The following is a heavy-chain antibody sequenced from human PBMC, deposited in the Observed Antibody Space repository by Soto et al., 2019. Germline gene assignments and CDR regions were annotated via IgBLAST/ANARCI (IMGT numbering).Heavy chain of an antibody. J-gene: IGHJ3*02. CDR1: GFTFSSYD. CDR2: IGTAGDT. V-gene: IGHV3-13*01. D-gene: IGHD4-17*01. Sequence: GGSLRLSCAASGFTFSSYDMHWVRQATGKGLEWVSAIGTAGDTYYPGSVKGRFTISRENAKNSLYLQMNSLRAGDTAVYYCARVEGRFDAFDIWGQGTMVTVSS. CDR3: ARVEGRFDAFDI.